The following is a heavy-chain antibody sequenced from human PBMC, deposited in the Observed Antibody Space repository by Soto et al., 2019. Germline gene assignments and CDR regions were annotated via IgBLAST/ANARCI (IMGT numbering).Heavy chain of an antibody. Sequence: SETLSLTCTVSGGSISSYYWSWIRQPPGKGPEWIGYIYYSGSTNYNPSLKSRVTISVDTSKNQFSLKLSSVTAADTAVYYCARDIRGYDSSGYSYYYYGMDVWGQGTTVTVS. V-gene: IGHV4-59*01. CDR3: ARDIRGYDSSGYSYYYYGMDV. CDR1: GGSISSYY. CDR2: IYYSGST. D-gene: IGHD3-22*01. J-gene: IGHJ6*02.